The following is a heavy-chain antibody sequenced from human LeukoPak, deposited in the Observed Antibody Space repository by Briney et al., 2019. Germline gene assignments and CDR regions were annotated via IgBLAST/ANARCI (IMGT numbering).Heavy chain of an antibody. D-gene: IGHD4-17*01. CDR2: ISAYNGNT. CDR3: ARLESYGDYSIKGYYFDY. Sequence: ATVKVSCKASGYTFTSYGISWVRQAPGQGLEWMGWISAYNGNTNYAQKLQGRVTMTTDTSTSTAYMKLRSLRSDDTAVYYCARLESYGDYSIKGYYFDYWGQGTLVTVSS. J-gene: IGHJ4*02. CDR1: GYTFTSYG. V-gene: IGHV1-18*01.